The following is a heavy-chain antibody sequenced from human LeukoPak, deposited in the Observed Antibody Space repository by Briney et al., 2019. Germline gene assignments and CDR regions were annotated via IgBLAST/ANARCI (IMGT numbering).Heavy chain of an antibody. V-gene: IGHV1-69*13. Sequence: SVKVSCKASGGTFSSYAISWVRQAPGQGLEWMGGIIPIFGTANYAQKFQGRVTITADESTSTAYMELSSLRSEDTAVYYCARDMGPEYYDSSGSSPFDYWGQGTLVTVSS. D-gene: IGHD3-22*01. CDR3: ARDMGPEYYDSSGSSPFDY. J-gene: IGHJ4*02. CDR2: IIPIFGTA. CDR1: GGTFSSYA.